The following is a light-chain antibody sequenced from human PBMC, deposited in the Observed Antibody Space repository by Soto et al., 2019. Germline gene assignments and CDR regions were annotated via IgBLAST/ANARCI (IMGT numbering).Light chain of an antibody. CDR2: EVS. Sequence: QSVLTQPPSASGSPGQSVTISCTGTSSDVGGYNYVSWYQQHPGKAPKLMIYEVSKRPSGVPDRFSGSKSGNTASLTVSGLQAEDEADYYCSSYAGSKNVFGTGNKLTVL. J-gene: IGLJ1*01. V-gene: IGLV2-8*01. CDR3: SSYAGSKNV. CDR1: SSDVGGYNY.